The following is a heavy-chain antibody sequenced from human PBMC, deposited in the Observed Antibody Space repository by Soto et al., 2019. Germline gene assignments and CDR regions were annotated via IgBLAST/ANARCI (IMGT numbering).Heavy chain of an antibody. D-gene: IGHD4-17*01. V-gene: IGHV4-30-2*01. J-gene: IGHJ4*01. Sequence: QLQLQESGSGLVKPSQTLSLTCAVSGGSISSGGYSWSWIRQPPGKGLEWIGYIYHSGSTYYNPSPKSRVTLSVDRSKNQFSQKLSSVTAADTAVYYCARASTTVTTLDYWGHGTLVTVSS. CDR1: GGSISSGGYS. CDR3: ARASTTVTTLDY. CDR2: IYHSGST.